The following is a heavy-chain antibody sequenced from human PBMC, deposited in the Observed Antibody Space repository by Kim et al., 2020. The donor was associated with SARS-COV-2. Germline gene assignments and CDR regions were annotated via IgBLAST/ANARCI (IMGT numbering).Heavy chain of an antibody. CDR2: IYSGDSEI. CDR3: ARLFKEDYYDSSGYYGAWFFDS. D-gene: IGHD3-22*01. J-gene: IGHJ4*02. V-gene: IGHV5-51*01. Sequence: GESLKISCKGSGYSFSSYWIGWVRQTPGKGLEWMAIIYSGDSEIRYSPSFQGQVTISADNSINTTYLHWSSLKASDTAIYYCARLFKEDYYDSSGYYGAWFFDSWGQGTLVTVSS. CDR1: GYSFSSYW.